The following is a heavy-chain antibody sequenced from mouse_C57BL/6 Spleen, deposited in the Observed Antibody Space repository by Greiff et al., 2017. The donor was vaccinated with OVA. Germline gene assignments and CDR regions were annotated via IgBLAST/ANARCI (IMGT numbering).Heavy chain of an antibody. D-gene: IGHD1-1*01. V-gene: IGHV1-72*01. J-gene: IGHJ4*01. CDR2: IDPNSGGT. CDR3: ARGPPTVVAYYYAMDY. CDR1: GYTFTSYW. Sequence: VKLQQPGAELVKPGASVKLSCKASGYTFTSYWMHWVKQRPGRGLEWIGRIDPNSGGTKYNEKFKSKATLTVDKPSSTAYMQLSSLTSEDSAVYYCARGPPTVVAYYYAMDYWGQGTSVTVSS.